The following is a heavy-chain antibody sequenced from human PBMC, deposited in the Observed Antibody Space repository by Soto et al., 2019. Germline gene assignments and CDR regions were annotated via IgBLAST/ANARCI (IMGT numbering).Heavy chain of an antibody. CDR3: AKDQKRRYYYGSGSYSAPDY. CDR1: GFTFDDYA. CDR2: ISWNSGSI. D-gene: IGHD3-10*01. V-gene: IGHV3-9*01. Sequence: GGSLRLSCAASGFTFDDYAMHWVRQAPGKGLEWVSGISWNSGSIGYADSVKGRFTISRDNAKNSLYLQMNSLRAEDTALYYCAKDQKRRYYYGSGSYSAPDYWGQGPLVTVSS. J-gene: IGHJ4*02.